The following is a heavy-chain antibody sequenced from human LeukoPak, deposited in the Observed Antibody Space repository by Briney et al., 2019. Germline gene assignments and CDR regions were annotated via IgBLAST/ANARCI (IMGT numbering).Heavy chain of an antibody. D-gene: IGHD6-19*01. J-gene: IGHJ4*02. CDR2: IKQDGSEK. CDR3: VGGWYYFDY. V-gene: IGHV3-7*03. Sequence: PGGSLRLSCAASGFTFSSYWMNWVRQAPGKGLEWVANIKQDGSEKYYVDSVKGRFTISRDNTKNSLYLQMNSLRAEDTAVYYCVGGWYYFDYWGQGTLVTVSS. CDR1: GFTFSSYW.